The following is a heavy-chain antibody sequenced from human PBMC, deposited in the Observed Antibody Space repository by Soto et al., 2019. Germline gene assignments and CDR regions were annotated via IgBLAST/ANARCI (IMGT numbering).Heavy chain of an antibody. V-gene: IGHV3-30-3*01. CDR3: ATTPEGGSYRFDY. Sequence: QVQLVESGGGVVQPGRSLRLSCAASGFTFSSYAMHWFRQAPGKGLEWVAVISYDGSNKYYADSVKGRFTISRDNSKNTLYLQMNSLRAEDTAEYYCATTPEGGSYRFDYWGQGTLVTVSS. CDR2: ISYDGSNK. D-gene: IGHD1-26*01. CDR1: GFTFSSYA. J-gene: IGHJ4*02.